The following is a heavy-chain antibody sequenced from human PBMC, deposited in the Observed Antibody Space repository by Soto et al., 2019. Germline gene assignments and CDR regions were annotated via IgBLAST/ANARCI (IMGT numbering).Heavy chain of an antibody. CDR3: ARDGVGATLLGAFDI. V-gene: IGHV3-21*01. CDR2: ISSSSSYI. D-gene: IGHD1-26*01. Sequence: VQLQQWGAGLLKPSETLSLTCAVYGGSFSGYYWSWIRQPPGKGLEWVSSISSSSSYIYYADSVKGRFTISRDNAKNSLYLQMNSLRVEDTAVYYCARDGVGATLLGAFDIWGQGTMVTVSS. CDR1: GGSFSGYY. J-gene: IGHJ3*02.